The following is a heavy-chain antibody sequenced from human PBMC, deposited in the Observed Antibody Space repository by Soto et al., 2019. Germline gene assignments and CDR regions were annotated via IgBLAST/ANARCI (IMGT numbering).Heavy chain of an antibody. J-gene: IGHJ4*02. D-gene: IGHD2-2*02. CDR2: ISGSGGST. CDR1: EFTFSIFA. CDR3: ARVLCSSSSCYRRGFDF. Sequence: SGGSLRLSCAASEFTFSIFAMSWVRQAPGKGLEWVSTISGSGGSTYYADSVKGRFTISRDSSKNTLFLQMNSLRAEDTAVYFCARVLCSSSSCYRRGFDFWGQGTLVTVSS. V-gene: IGHV3-23*01.